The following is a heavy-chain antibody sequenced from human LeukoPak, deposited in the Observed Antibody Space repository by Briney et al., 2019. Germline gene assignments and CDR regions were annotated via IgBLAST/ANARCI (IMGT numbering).Heavy chain of an antibody. CDR2: ISAYNGNT. CDR1: GYTFTTYG. V-gene: IGHV1-18*01. D-gene: IGHD3-10*01. Sequence: EASLKVSCKASGYTFTTYGISWVRQAPGQGLECMGRISAYNGNTNYAQNLQCRVTMTTDTSTSTAYMELRSVRSDDSAVYYGARVTIGSGGHNWFDPWGQGTLVTVSS. CDR3: ARVTIGSGGHNWFDP. J-gene: IGHJ5*02.